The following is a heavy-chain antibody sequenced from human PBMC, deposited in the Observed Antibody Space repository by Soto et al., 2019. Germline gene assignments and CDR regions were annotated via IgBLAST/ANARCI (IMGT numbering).Heavy chain of an antibody. CDR3: AREFSGSYFDY. Sequence: LSLTCAASGFTFSDYYMSWIRQAPGKGLEWVSYISSSSSYTNYADSVKGRFTISRDNAKNSLYLQMNSLRAEDTAVYYCAREFSGSYFDYWGQGTLVTVSS. CDR2: ISSSSSYT. CDR1: GFTFSDYY. V-gene: IGHV3-11*06. J-gene: IGHJ4*02. D-gene: IGHD1-26*01.